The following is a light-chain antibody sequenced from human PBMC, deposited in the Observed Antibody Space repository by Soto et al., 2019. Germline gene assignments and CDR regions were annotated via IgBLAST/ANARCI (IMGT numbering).Light chain of an antibody. J-gene: IGLJ1*01. V-gene: IGLV2-14*03. CDR2: DVS. Sequence: QSVLTQPAPVSGSPGQSITISCTGTSSDVGGYNYVSWYQHHPGKAPKLMIYDVSNRPSGVSNRFSGSKSGNTASLTISGLQPEDEADYYCSSYTTSNTRQIVLGTGTRSPS. CDR3: SSYTTSNTRQIV. CDR1: SSDVGGYNY.